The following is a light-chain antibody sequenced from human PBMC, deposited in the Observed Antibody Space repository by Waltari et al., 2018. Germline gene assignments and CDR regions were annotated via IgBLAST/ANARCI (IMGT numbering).Light chain of an antibody. CDR3: QQRRNQPPRYT. Sequence: DIVLTQSPATLSLSPGETATLSCRASESVNTYLAWYQQKPGQAPRLHIYDAADTATGIPARLSGSGFGTDFALTISSLEPEDVAVYYCQQRRNQPPRYTFGRGTKLEI. CDR1: ESVNTY. CDR2: DAA. V-gene: IGKV3-11*01. J-gene: IGKJ2*01.